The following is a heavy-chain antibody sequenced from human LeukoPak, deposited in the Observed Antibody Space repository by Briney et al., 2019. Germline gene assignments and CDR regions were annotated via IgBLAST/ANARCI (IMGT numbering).Heavy chain of an antibody. J-gene: IGHJ4*02. CDR2: ISGSRGST. Sequence: AGGSLRLSCAASGFTFDSYAMTWVRQAPGKGLEWVSSISGSRGSTYYADSVKGRFTISKDNFKDVLYLQMNSLRAEDTAEYYCAKDSRGSSVRVFDCWGQGTLVTVSS. CDR3: AKDSRGSSVRVFDC. CDR1: GFTFDSYA. D-gene: IGHD5/OR15-5a*01. V-gene: IGHV3-23*01.